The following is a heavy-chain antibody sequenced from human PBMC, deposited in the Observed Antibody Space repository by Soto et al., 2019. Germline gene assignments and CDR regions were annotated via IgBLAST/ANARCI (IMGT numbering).Heavy chain of an antibody. CDR1: GDSFGSYA. J-gene: IGHJ5*02. CDR2: IIPVFGTT. Sequence: QMQLVQSGPEVKKPGSSVKVSCKASGDSFGSYAVSWVRQAPGQGLEWMGAIIPVFGTTNYTQTFQGRVTITADDSTTTADMELSSLRSDDTAVYYCAREPFGRFDPWGQGTLGTVSS. D-gene: IGHD3-10*01. V-gene: IGHV1-69*01. CDR3: AREPFGRFDP.